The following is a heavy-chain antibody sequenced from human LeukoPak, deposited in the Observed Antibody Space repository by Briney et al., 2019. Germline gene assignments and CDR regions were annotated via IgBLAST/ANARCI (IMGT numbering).Heavy chain of an antibody. Sequence: SVTVSCMASGGTFSSYVISWVRPAPGQGLEWMGGLIPIFVTANYAQTFQGRVTLTADESTSTAYMELSSLRYEDTAVYYCARARNYYYESSGTQAFDNWGEGTLVTVAS. V-gene: IGHV1-69*01. J-gene: IGHJ4*02. D-gene: IGHD3-22*01. CDR3: ARARNYYYESSGTQAFDN. CDR2: LIPIFVTA. CDR1: GGTFSSYV.